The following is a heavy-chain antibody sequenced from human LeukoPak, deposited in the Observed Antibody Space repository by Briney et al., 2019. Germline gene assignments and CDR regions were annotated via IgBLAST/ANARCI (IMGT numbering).Heavy chain of an antibody. Sequence: ASVKVSCKASGYTFTSYAMHWVRQAPGQRLEWMGWINAGNGNTKYSQKFQGRVTITRDTSASTAYMELSSLRSEDTAVYYCARIRSWNSGYDSLDHWGLGTLVTVSS. CDR1: GYTFTSYA. V-gene: IGHV1-3*01. CDR3: ARIRSWNSGYDSLDH. J-gene: IGHJ4*02. CDR2: INAGNGNT. D-gene: IGHD5-12*01.